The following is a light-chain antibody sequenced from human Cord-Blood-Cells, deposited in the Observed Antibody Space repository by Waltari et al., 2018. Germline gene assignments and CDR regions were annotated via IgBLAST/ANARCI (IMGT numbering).Light chain of an antibody. CDR3: QQRINWPRT. V-gene: IGKV3-11*01. J-gene: IGKJ1*01. CDR2: DAS. Sequence: EIVLTQSPATLSLSPGERATLSCRASQSVSSYLAWYQQKPGQAPRLLIYDASNGATGIPARFSGSGSGTDFTLTISSLEPEDFAVYDCQQRINWPRTFGQGTKVEIK. CDR1: QSVSSY.